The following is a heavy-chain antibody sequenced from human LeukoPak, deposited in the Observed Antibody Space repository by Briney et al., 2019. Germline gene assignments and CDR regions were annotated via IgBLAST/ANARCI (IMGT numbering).Heavy chain of an antibody. CDR2: IKQDGSEK. J-gene: IGHJ4*02. CDR1: GFTFSSSW. D-gene: IGHD1-26*01. V-gene: IGHV3-7*01. CDR3: GIGATKIDS. Sequence: GGSLRLSCAASGFTFSSSWMSWVRQASGKGLQWVANIKQDGSEKHCVDSVKGRFTISRDNGKNSLYLQMNSLRVEDTAIYYCGIGATKIDSWGQGTLVTVSS.